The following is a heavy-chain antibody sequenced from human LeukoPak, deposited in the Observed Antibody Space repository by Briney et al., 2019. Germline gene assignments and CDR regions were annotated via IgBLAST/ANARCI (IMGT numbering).Heavy chain of an antibody. V-gene: IGHV3-30-3*02. CDR3: AKSRSGSANWALQIFDN. CDR2: ISYDGSNK. CDR1: GFTFSSYA. D-gene: IGHD1-1*01. J-gene: IGHJ4*02. Sequence: GGSLRLSCVASGFTFSSYAMHWVRQAPGKGLEWVAVISYDGSNKYYADYVKGRFTISRDNSKNSLFVQMNSLRAEDTAVYFCAKSRSGSANWALQIFDNWGQGTLVTVSS.